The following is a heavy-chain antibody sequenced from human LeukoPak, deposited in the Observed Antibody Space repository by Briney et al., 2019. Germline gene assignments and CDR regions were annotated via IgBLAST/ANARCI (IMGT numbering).Heavy chain of an antibody. CDR2: ISSSGSTI. V-gene: IGHV3-48*03. Sequence: PGGPLRLSCAASGFTFSSYEMNWVRQAPGKGLEWVSYISSSGSTIYYADSVKGRFTISRDNAKNSLYLQMNSLRAEDTAVYYCAVATIKDYCDYWGQGTLVTVSS. D-gene: IGHD5-24*01. J-gene: IGHJ4*02. CDR1: GFTFSSYE. CDR3: AVATIKDYCDY.